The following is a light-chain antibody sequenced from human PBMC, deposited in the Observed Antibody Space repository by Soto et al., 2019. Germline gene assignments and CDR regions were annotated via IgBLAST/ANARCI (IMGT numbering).Light chain of an antibody. CDR1: SSNIGSNY. CDR3: AAWDDSLSAWV. Sequence: QSVLTQPPSASGTPGQRVTISCSGSSSNIGSNYVYWYQQLPGTAPKLLIYSNNQRPSGVPDLFSGSKSGTSASLAISGLRSEDEADYYCAAWDDSLSAWVFGGGTKVTVL. V-gene: IGLV1-47*02. J-gene: IGLJ3*02. CDR2: SNN.